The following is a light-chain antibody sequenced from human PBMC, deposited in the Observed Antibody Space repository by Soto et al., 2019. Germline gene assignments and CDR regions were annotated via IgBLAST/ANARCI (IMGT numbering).Light chain of an antibody. CDR2: DVG. J-gene: IGLJ1*01. CDR3: SSYTSSSTLYV. CDR1: SSDIGAYNY. Sequence: QSALTQPASVSGSPGQSITISCTRTSSDIGAYNYVSWYQQHPGKAPKLMIYDVGNRPSGVSNRFSASKSGNTASLTISGLQAEDEADYYCSSYTSSSTLYVFGTGTKLTVL. V-gene: IGLV2-14*01.